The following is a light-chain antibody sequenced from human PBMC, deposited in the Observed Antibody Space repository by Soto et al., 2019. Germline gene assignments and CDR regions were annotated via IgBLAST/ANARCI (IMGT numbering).Light chain of an antibody. Sequence: QSALTQPPSASGSPGQSVTISCTGTSSDVGAYDYVSWYQQHPGEAPKLMIYEVTKRPSGVPDRFSGSKSGNTASLTVSGLQTEDEAAYYCSSFANSNNFVFGTGTQLTVL. J-gene: IGLJ1*01. CDR1: SSDVGAYDY. V-gene: IGLV2-8*01. CDR2: EVT. CDR3: SSFANSNNFV.